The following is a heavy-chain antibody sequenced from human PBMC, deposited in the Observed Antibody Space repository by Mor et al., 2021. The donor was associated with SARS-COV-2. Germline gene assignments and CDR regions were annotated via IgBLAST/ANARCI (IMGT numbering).Heavy chain of an antibody. Sequence: DFLYGGFTITRDDSKNTQFLQMNSLRPEDTAVYYCGRSITYVVFDPWGQGTLVTVSS. V-gene: IGHV3-30*01. D-gene: IGHD3-10*01. CDR3: GRSITYVVFDP. J-gene: IGHJ5*02.